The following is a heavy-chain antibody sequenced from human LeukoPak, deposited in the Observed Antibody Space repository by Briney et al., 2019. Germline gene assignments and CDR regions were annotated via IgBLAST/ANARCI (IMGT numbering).Heavy chain of an antibody. Sequence: SETLSLTCTVSGGSSSSYYWCWIRQPDGKGLDWIGRIYTSGSTNYNPSLKSRVTMSVDTSKNQFSLKLSSVTAADTAVYYCARDSLLYDSSGYYTDYWGQGTLVSVSS. CDR1: GGSSSSYY. CDR2: IYTSGST. J-gene: IGHJ4*02. D-gene: IGHD3-22*01. V-gene: IGHV4-4*07. CDR3: ARDSLLYDSSGYYTDY.